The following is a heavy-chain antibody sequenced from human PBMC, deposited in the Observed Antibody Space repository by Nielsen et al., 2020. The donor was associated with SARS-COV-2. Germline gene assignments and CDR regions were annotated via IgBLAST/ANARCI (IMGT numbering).Heavy chain of an antibody. J-gene: IGHJ4*02. CDR2: INPNSGGP. D-gene: IGHD3-3*01. CDR1: GYRFSVYY. Sequence: ASVKVSCKAPGYRFSVYYMHWVRQAPGQGLEWMGRINPNSGGPNYAQKFQGRVTMTWDTSISTAYLQWGSLTSSDTGVYYCAAHSGTTIFDLIPPRYFDYWGQGTLVTVSS. CDR3: AAHSGTTIFDLIPPRYFDY. V-gene: IGHV1-2*05.